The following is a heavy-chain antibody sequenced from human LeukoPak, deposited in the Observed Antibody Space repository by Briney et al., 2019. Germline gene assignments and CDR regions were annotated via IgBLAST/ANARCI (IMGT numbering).Heavy chain of an antibody. D-gene: IGHD1-7*01. CDR2: IGTRSDIT. CDR1: GFSFSSFE. CDR3: ALYNWNSKRDLDY. J-gene: IGHJ4*02. Sequence: GGSLRLSCAASGFSFSSFEMHWVRQAPGKGLEWISYIGTRSDITYYADSVKGRFTISRDNAKNSLYLQMNSLRAEDTAVYYCALYNWNSKRDLDYWGQGTLVTVSS. V-gene: IGHV3-48*03.